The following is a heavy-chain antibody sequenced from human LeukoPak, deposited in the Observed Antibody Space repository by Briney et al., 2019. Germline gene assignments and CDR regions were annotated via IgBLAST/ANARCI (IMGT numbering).Heavy chain of an antibody. CDR1: VYTDICYY. J-gene: IGHJ1*01. CDR3: ARGYPLTTTAAGTYFQH. V-gene: IGHV1-2*02. CDR2: INPNSGGT. D-gene: IGHD6-13*01. Sequence: ASVNVSFKASVYTDICYYMHWVRQAPGQGLEWMGWINPNSGGTNYAQKFQGRVTMTRDTSISTAYMELSRLRSDDTAVYYCARGYPLTTTAAGTYFQHWGQGTLVTVSS.